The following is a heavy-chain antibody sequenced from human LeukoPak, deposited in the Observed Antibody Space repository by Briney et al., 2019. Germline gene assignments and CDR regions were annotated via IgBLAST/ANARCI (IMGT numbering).Heavy chain of an antibody. CDR2: IKQDGSEK. J-gene: IGHJ6*03. CDR1: GFTFSSYW. D-gene: IGHD2-15*01. V-gene: IGHV3-7*01. CDR3: ARDNNIVVVVAAYYMDV. Sequence: GGSLRLSCAASGFTFSSYWMSWVRQAPGKELEWVANIKQDGSEKYYVDSVKGRFTISRDNAKNSLYLQMNSLRAEDTAVYYCARDNNIVVVVAAYYMDVWGKGTTVTVSS.